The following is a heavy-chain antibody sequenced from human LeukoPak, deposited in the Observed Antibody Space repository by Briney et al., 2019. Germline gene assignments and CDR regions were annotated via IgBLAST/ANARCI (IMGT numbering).Heavy chain of an antibody. CDR2: IYPGDSDT. D-gene: IGHD4-17*01. J-gene: IGHJ4*02. V-gene: IGHV5-51*01. Sequence: GESLKISCKGSGYSFTNYWIVWVRQMPGKGLEWMGIIYPGDSDTRYSPSFQGQVTISADKSISTAYLQWSSLKASDTAMYYCAKHGGMDYGDSHGWRWGQGTLVSVSS. CDR1: GYSFTNYW. CDR3: AKHGGMDYGDSHGWR.